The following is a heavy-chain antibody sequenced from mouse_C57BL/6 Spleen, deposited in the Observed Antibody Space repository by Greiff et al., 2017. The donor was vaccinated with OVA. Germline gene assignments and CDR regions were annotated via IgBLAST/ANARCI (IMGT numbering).Heavy chain of an antibody. CDR2: IYPGDGDT. CDR3: ARSKLASYFDY. CDR1: GYAFSSSW. D-gene: IGHD4-1*01. Sequence: VQLQQSGPELVKPGASVKISCKASGYAFSSSWMNWVKQRPGKGLEWIGRIYPGDGDTNYNGKFKGKATLTADKSSSTAYMQLISLTSEDSAVYLCARSKLASYFDYWGQGTTLTVSA. V-gene: IGHV1-82*01. J-gene: IGHJ2*01.